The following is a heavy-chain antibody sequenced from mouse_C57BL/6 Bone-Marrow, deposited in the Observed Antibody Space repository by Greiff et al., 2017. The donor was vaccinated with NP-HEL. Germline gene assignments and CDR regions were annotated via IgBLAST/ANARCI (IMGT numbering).Heavy chain of an antibody. Sequence: EVKLVESGGGLVQPGGSLKLSCAASGFTFSDYYMYWVRQTPEKRLEWVAYISNGGGSPYYPDTVKGRFTISRDNAKNTLYLQMSRLKSEDTAMYYCARPPYYEGAMDYWGQGTSVTVSS. CDR3: ARPPYYEGAMDY. CDR2: ISNGGGSP. CDR1: GFTFSDYY. J-gene: IGHJ4*01. V-gene: IGHV5-12*01. D-gene: IGHD2-10*01.